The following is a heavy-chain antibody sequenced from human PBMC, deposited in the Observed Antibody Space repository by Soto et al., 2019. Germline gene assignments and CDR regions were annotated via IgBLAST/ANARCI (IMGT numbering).Heavy chain of an antibody. J-gene: IGHJ3*02. CDR3: ARGGGVGVAGSAAFDM. CDR1: GYPVTAYY. CDR2: INPATGAA. Sequence: QLHLVQSGAVVKKPGASVTVSCSASGYPVTAYYMHWVRQAPGRGLEWMGGINPATGAAKFTQTFQGRGTLTRDTSTRTGFMELSGLTSEDTAGFYCARGGGVGVAGSAAFDMWGQGTLVTVSS. V-gene: IGHV1-2*02. D-gene: IGHD3-3*01.